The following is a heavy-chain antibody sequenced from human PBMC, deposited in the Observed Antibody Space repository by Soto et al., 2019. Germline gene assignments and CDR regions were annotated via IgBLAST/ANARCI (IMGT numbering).Heavy chain of an antibody. Sequence: QVQLVQSGAEVKKPGASVKVSCKVSGYTLTELSMHWVRQAPGKGLEWMGGFDPEDGETIYAQKFQGRVTMTEDTSTDTAYMELSSLRSEDTAVYYCATDRRDYCDSSGSMEIFDYWGQGTLVTVSS. CDR2: FDPEDGET. V-gene: IGHV1-24*01. CDR1: GYTLTELS. D-gene: IGHD3-22*01. CDR3: ATDRRDYCDSSGSMEIFDY. J-gene: IGHJ4*02.